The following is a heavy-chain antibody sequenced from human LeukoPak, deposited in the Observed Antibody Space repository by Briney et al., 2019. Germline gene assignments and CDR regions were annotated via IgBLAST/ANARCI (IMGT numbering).Heavy chain of an antibody. CDR3: AGRPTGYSSGYIH. Sequence: SGGPLRLSCVASGITFSNYAVSWVRQAPEKGLDWVSAISGSAHKIRYADSVKGRFTISRDNSENIVYLQMNNLRVEDTAVYYCAGRPTGYSSGYIHWGQGTLVTVSS. D-gene: IGHD5-18*01. CDR1: GITFSNYA. V-gene: IGHV3-23*01. J-gene: IGHJ4*02. CDR2: ISGSAHKI.